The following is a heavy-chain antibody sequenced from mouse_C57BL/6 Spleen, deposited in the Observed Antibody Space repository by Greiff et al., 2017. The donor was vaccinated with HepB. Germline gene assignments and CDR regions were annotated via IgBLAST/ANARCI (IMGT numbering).Heavy chain of an antibody. CDR2: INPSSGYT. D-gene: IGHD2-2*01. CDR3: AREGLREYYYLDY. J-gene: IGHJ2*01. V-gene: IGHV1-4*01. CDR1: GYTFTSYT. Sequence: VKLQESGAELARPGASVKMSCKASGYTFTSYTMHWVKQRPGQGLEWIGDINPSSGYTKYNQKFKDKATLTADKSSSTAYLQLSSLTSEDSAVYYCAREGLREYYYLDYWGQGTTLTVSS.